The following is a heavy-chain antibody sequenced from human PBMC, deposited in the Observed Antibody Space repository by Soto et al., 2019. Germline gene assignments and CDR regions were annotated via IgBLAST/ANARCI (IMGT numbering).Heavy chain of an antibody. V-gene: IGHV5-51*01. D-gene: IGHD3-9*01. CDR1: GYSFNPFW. CDR2: IHPGDSDT. Sequence: GESLKISCKGSGYSFNPFWIGWVRQMPGKGLEWMGIIHPGDSDTRYSPSFQGQVTISADKSITTAYLQWSSLKASDTAMYYCARLHHIPGHHNDAFDIWGQGTMVTVS. CDR3: ARLHHIPGHHNDAFDI. J-gene: IGHJ3*02.